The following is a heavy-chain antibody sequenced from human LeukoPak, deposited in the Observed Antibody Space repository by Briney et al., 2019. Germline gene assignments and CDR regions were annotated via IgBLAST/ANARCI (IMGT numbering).Heavy chain of an antibody. Sequence: SETLSLTCAVYGGSFSEYYWNWIRQPPGKGLEWIGEINHSGSTNYNPSLKSRVTISVDTSKNQFSLKLSSVTAADTAVYYCARSRSTTYYYYYYMDVWGKGTTVTISS. CDR3: ARSRSTTYYYYYYMDV. J-gene: IGHJ6*03. V-gene: IGHV4-34*01. D-gene: IGHD4-17*01. CDR1: GGSFSEYY. CDR2: INHSGST.